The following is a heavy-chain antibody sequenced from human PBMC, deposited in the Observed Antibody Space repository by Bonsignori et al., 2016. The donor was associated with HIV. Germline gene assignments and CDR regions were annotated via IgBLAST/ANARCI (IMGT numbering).Heavy chain of an antibody. CDR2: IYYSGST. CDR1: GGSISSYY. D-gene: IGHD3-22*01. Sequence: SETLSLTCTVSGGSISSYYWSWIRQPPGKGLEWIGYIYYSGSTNYNPSLKSRVTISVDTSKNQFSLKLSSVTAADTAVYYCARGRYYYDSSGRAFDIWGQGTMVTVSS. V-gene: IGHV4-59*01. CDR3: ARGRYYYDSSGRAFDI. J-gene: IGHJ3*02.